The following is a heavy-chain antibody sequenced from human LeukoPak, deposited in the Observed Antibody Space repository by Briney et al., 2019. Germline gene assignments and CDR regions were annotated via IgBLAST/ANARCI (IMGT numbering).Heavy chain of an antibody. J-gene: IGHJ5*02. CDR1: GGSISSYY. D-gene: IGHD6-6*01. CDR3: ARGVAAPWFDP. CDR2: IYYSGTT. V-gene: IGHV4-59*01. Sequence: SETLSLTCSVSGGSISSYYWRWIRQPPGKGLEWIGYIYYSGTTNYKPSLKSRVTMSVGTSKNQFSLKLSSVTAADTAVYYCARGVAAPWFDPWGQGTLVTVSS.